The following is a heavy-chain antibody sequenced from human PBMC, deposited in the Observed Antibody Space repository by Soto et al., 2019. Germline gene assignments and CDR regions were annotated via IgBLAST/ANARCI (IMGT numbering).Heavy chain of an antibody. V-gene: IGHV3-48*03. D-gene: IGHD1-26*01. CDR1: GFTFSTYE. J-gene: IGHJ4*02. CDR3: ARRVGATPRAFYFDY. CDR2: ISSSGSTI. Sequence: GGSLRLSXAASGFTFSTYEMNWVRQAPGKGLEWLSYISSSGSTIYYADSVKGRFTISRDNVKNSLYLQMNSLRAEDTAVYYCARRVGATPRAFYFDYWCQGALVTVSS.